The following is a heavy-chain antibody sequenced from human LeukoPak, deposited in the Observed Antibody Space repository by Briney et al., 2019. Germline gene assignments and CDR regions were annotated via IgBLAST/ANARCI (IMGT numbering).Heavy chain of an antibody. CDR3: ARTWVSSGPNFNWYFDL. J-gene: IGHJ2*01. CDR1: GGSISSSSYY. D-gene: IGHD4/OR15-4a*01. Sequence: SETLSLTCTVSGGSISSSSYYWGWTRQPPGKGLEWIGSIYYSGSTYYNPSLKSRVTISVDTSKNQFSLKLSSVTAADTAVYYCARTWVSSGPNFNWYFDLWGRGSLVTVSS. CDR2: IYYSGST. V-gene: IGHV4-39*01.